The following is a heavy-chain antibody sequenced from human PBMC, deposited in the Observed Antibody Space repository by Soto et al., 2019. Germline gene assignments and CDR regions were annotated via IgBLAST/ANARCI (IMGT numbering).Heavy chain of an antibody. V-gene: IGHV3-30*04. CDR2: ISYDGSNK. CDR1: GFTFSSYA. CDR3: AGQDYDILTVTTGYGMDV. D-gene: IGHD3-9*01. J-gene: IGHJ6*02. Sequence: GGSLRLSCAASGFTFSSYAMHWVRQAPGKGLEWVAVISYDGSNKYYADSVKGRFTISRDISKNTLYLQMNSQRAEDTAVYYCAGQDYDILTVTTGYGMDVWGQGTTVTVSS.